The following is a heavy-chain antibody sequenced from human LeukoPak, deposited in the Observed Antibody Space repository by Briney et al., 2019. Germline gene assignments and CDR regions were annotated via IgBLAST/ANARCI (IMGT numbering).Heavy chain of an antibody. V-gene: IGHV4-34*01. CDR2: VTRTGST. CDR1: AGSFSGDS. D-gene: IGHD2/OR15-2a*01. J-gene: IGHJ2*01. Sequence: LSETLSLTCVVSAGSFSGDSWSWIRQAPGKGLEWIGEVTRTGSTNYHPSLKSRVLISVDTSKSQFSLKVNSVTAADTGVYYCARGDGVIGAIGIGSWYFDLWGRGTLVTVSS. CDR3: ARGDGVIGAIGIGSWYFDL.